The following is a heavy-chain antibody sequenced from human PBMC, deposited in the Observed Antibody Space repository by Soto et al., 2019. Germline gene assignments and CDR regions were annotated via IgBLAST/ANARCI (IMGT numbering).Heavy chain of an antibody. J-gene: IGHJ4*02. CDR1: GGSVSSGNYY. D-gene: IGHD3-10*01. CDR3: ARGTYRPGIIMVRRSFNAY. Sequence: ASETLSLTCTVSGGSVSSGNYYCSWIRQSPGKGLEWIGYMYYGGSTNYYPSLKSRATISVDTSKNQFSLKLSSVTAADTAVYYCARGTYRPGIIMVRRSFNAYWGQGTLVTVSS. CDR2: MYYGGST. V-gene: IGHV4-61*01.